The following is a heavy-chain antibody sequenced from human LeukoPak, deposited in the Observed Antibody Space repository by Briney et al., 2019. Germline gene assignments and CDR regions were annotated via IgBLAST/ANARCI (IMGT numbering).Heavy chain of an antibody. CDR2: IYYSGST. Sequence: SETLSLTCTVSGGSIRSYYWSWIRQPPGKGLEWIGHIYYSGSTNYNPSLKSRVTISEDTSKNQFSLRLSSVTAADTAVYYCAREPSGGYFFVDWGQGTLVTVSS. J-gene: IGHJ4*02. CDR3: AREPSGGYFFVD. D-gene: IGHD3-22*01. V-gene: IGHV4-59*01. CDR1: GGSIRSYY.